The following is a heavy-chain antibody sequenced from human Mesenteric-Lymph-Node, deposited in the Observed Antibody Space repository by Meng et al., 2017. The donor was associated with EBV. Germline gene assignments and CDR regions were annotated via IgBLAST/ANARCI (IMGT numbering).Heavy chain of an antibody. CDR2: IYHGGGT. CDR1: GGSISDNDW. Sequence: QVQLQESGPRLEKPSGXXSLTCVVSGGSISDNDWWSWVRQPPGKGLEWRGEIYHGGGTNYNPSLESRVTISVDKSKNQFSLKLNSVTVADTAVYYCAGNGYYALEYWGPGILVTVSS. J-gene: IGHJ4*02. CDR3: AGNGYYALEY. D-gene: IGHD3-22*01. V-gene: IGHV4-4*02.